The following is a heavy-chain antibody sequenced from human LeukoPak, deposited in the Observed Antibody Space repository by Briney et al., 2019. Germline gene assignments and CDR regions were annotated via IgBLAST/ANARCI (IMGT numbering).Heavy chain of an antibody. CDR1: GGSFSGYY. V-gene: IGHV4-34*01. Sequence: SETLSLTCAVYGGSFSGYYWSWIRQPPGKGLEWIGEINHSGSTNYNPSLKSRVTISVDTSKNQFSLKLSSVTAADTAVHYCARGGGAAAGTHWFDPWGQGTLVTVSS. D-gene: IGHD6-13*01. J-gene: IGHJ5*02. CDR3: ARGGGAAAGTHWFDP. CDR2: INHSGST.